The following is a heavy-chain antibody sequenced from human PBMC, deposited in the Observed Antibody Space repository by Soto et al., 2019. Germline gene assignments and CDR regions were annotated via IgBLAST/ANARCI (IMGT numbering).Heavy chain of an antibody. V-gene: IGHV3-23*01. CDR2: ISESDGST. Sequence: GGSLRLSCAASGFTFSNYAMNWVRQAPGKGLEWVSGISESDGSTYYADSVKGRFTISRDDSRNTLYLRMNSLRAEDTAVYYCAKGAHSDNDYSGRYWGQGTLVTVSS. CDR3: AKGAHSDNDYSGRY. D-gene: IGHD5-12*01. J-gene: IGHJ4*02. CDR1: GFTFSNYA.